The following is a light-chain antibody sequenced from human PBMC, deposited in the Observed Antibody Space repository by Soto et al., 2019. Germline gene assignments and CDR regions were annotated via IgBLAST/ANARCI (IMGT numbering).Light chain of an antibody. J-gene: IGKJ1*01. Sequence: DIQMTQSPSSLSASVGDRVTITCQSSQSISSYLNWYQQKPGKAPKLLIYAASSLQSGVPSRFSGSGSGADFTLTISSLQPEDFATYYCQQSYSTPRTFGQGPVVDIK. CDR2: AAS. CDR1: QSISSY. CDR3: QQSYSTPRT. V-gene: IGKV1-39*01.